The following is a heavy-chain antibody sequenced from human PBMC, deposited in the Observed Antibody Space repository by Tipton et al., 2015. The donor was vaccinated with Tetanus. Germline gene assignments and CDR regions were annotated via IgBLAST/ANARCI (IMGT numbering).Heavy chain of an antibody. CDR2: IYYSGST. D-gene: IGHD5-18*01. J-gene: IGHJ5*02. CDR1: GGSISSSSYY. Sequence: TLSLTCTVSGGSISSSSYYWDWIRQPPGKGLEWIGSIYYSGSTYYNPSLKSRVTISVDTSKNQFSLKLSSVTAADTAVYYCARGYSYGGGWFDPWGQGTLVTVSS. CDR3: ARGYSYGGGWFDP. V-gene: IGHV4-39*01.